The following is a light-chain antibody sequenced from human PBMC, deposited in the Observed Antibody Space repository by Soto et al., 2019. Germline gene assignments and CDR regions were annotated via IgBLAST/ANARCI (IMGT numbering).Light chain of an antibody. CDR2: EVN. J-gene: IGLJ1*01. V-gene: IGLV2-8*01. Sequence: QSALTQPPSASGSPGQSVTISCTGTSSDVGGYHYVSWYQQHPGKAPKLMIYEVNERPSGVPDRFSGSKSGNTASLTVSGLQAEDEAEYYCSSYAGSNNFVFGTGTKLTVL. CDR3: SSYAGSNNFV. CDR1: SSDVGGYHY.